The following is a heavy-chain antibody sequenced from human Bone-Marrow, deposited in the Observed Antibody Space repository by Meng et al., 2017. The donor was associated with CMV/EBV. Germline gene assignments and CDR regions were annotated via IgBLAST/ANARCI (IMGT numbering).Heavy chain of an antibody. Sequence: GGSLRLSCAASGFIFSNNEMNWVRLAPGKGLEWLSYISSSGGTIYYADSVKGRFTISRDNAKNSLYLQMNSLRAEDTAVYYCAALGGFLGDYWGQGTLVTVPS. J-gene: IGHJ4*02. D-gene: IGHD3-3*01. CDR1: GFIFSNNE. V-gene: IGHV3-48*03. CDR3: AALGGFLGDY. CDR2: ISSSGGTI.